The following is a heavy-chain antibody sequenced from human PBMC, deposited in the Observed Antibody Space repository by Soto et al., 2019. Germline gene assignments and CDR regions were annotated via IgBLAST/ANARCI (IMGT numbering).Heavy chain of an antibody. Sequence: QVQLVQSGAEVKKPGSSVRVSCTPSGGTFSSYTISWVRQAPGQGLEWMGRIVPITGMTRYAQKFQGRLTITAVTSTTTAYLELSSLTSEDSAVYFCSRGVASLVDSWGQGPKSPCPQ. CDR1: GGTFSSYT. V-gene: IGHV1-69*02. CDR2: IVPITGMT. D-gene: IGHD2-15*01. CDR3: SRGVASLVDS. J-gene: IGHJ4*02.